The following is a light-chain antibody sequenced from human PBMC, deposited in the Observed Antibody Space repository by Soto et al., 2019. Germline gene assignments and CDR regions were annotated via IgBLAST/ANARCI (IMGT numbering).Light chain of an antibody. CDR1: QVISSW. CDR3: QQANSFPPYT. Sequence: DIQMTQSPSSVSASVGDRVTITCRASQVISSWLAWYQQKPGKAPKLLIYAASSLRSGVPSRFSGSGSGTDFTLTISSLQPEDFATYYCQQANSFPPYTFGQGTKLEIK. V-gene: IGKV1D-12*01. J-gene: IGKJ2*01. CDR2: AAS.